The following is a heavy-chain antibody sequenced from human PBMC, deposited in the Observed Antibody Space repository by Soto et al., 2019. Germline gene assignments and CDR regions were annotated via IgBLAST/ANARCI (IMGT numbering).Heavy chain of an antibody. J-gene: IGHJ5*02. V-gene: IGHV3-7*03. D-gene: IGHD3-10*01. Sequence: LRLSCAASGFTFSSHWMSWVRQAPGKGLEWLASIKQDGSEKHYVDSVKGRFTISRDNSRSTLYLQMSSLRAVDTAMYYCAKYYYSSGSNWFDPWGRGTLVTVSS. CDR3: AKYYYSSGSNWFDP. CDR2: IKQDGSEK. CDR1: GFTFSSHW.